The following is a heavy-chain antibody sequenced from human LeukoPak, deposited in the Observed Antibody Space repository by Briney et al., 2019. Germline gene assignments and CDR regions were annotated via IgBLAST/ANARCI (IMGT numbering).Heavy chain of an antibody. V-gene: IGHV4-39*01. CDR2: IYYSGST. J-gene: IGHJ4*02. D-gene: IGHD3-22*01. Sequence: SETLSLTCTVSGGSISSSSYYWGWLRQPPGKGLEWIGSIYYSGSTYYNPSLKSRVTISVDTSKNQFSLKLSSVTAADTAVYYCARTGDSSGYSHFDYWGQGTLVTVSS. CDR1: GGSISSSSYY. CDR3: ARTGDSSGYSHFDY.